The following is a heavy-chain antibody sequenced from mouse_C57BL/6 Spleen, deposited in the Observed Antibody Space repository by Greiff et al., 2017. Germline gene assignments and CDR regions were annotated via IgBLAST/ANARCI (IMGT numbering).Heavy chain of an antibody. CDR2: ISSGGSYT. CDR3: ARQRDGSYFGD. D-gene: IGHD2-3*01. CDR1: GFTFSSYG. J-gene: IGHJ2*01. V-gene: IGHV5-6*02. Sequence: DVKLVESGGDLVKPGGSLKLSCAASGFTFSSYGMSWVRQTPDKRLEWVATISSGGSYTYYPDSVKGRFTISRDNAENTLYLQMSSLKSEDTAMYYCARQRDGSYFGDWGQGTTLTVSS.